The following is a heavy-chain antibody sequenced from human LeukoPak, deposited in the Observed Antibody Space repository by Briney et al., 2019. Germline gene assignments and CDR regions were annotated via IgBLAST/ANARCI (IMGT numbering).Heavy chain of an antibody. V-gene: IGHV4-30-4*01. J-gene: IGHJ3*02. Sequence: PSQTLSLTCTVSGGSISSGDYYWSWIRQPPGKGLEWIGYIYYSGSTYYNPSLKSRVTISVDTSKNQFSLKLSSVTAADTAVYYCARDSPRNDILTGRIDAFDIWGQGTMVTVSS. CDR2: IYYSGST. CDR1: GGSISSGDYY. D-gene: IGHD3-9*01. CDR3: ARDSPRNDILTGRIDAFDI.